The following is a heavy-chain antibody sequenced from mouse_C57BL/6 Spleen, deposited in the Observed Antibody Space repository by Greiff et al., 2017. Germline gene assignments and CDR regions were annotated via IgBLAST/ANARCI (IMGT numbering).Heavy chain of an antibody. V-gene: IGHV1-53*01. CDR2: INPSNGGT. J-gene: IGHJ4*01. Sequence: QVQLQQPGTELVKPGASVKLSCKASGYTFTSYWMHWVKQRPGQGLEWIGNINPSNGGTNYNEKLKSKATLTVDKSSSTAYMQLSSLTSEDSAVYYWARGNYGKYYAMDSWGQGTSVTVSS. CDR3: ARGNYGKYYAMDS. D-gene: IGHD2-1*01. CDR1: GYTFTSYW.